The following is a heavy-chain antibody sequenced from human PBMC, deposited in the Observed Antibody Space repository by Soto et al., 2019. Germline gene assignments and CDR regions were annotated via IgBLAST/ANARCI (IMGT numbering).Heavy chain of an antibody. V-gene: IGHV3-21*01. CDR2: ISSSSSYI. CDR1: GFTFSSYS. J-gene: IGHJ4*02. CDR3: ARTYGGNSGFFDY. Sequence: GGSLRLSCAASGFTFSSYSMNWVRQAPGKGLEWVSSISSSSSYIYYADSVKGRFTISRDNAKNSLYLQMNSLRAEDTAVYYCARTYGGNSGFFDYWGKGTLVTVSS. D-gene: IGHD4-17*01.